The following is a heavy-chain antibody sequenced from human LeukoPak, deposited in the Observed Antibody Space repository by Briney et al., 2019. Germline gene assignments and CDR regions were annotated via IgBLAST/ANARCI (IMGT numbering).Heavy chain of an antibody. V-gene: IGHV4-4*07. Sequence: PSETLSLTCTVSGGSISSYYWSWLRQPAGKGLEWIGRIYPSGSTNYNPSLKNRLTMSVDTSKNQFSLKLTSVTAADTAVYYCAGGDYDILTGYDLPFDYWGQGALVTVSS. CDR2: IYPSGST. CDR3: AGGDYDILTGYDLPFDY. J-gene: IGHJ4*02. CDR1: GGSISSYY. D-gene: IGHD3-9*01.